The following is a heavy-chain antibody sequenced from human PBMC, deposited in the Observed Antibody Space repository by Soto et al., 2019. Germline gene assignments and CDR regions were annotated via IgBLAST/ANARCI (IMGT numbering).Heavy chain of an antibody. CDR3: ARGPPITMIVVVITTGMDYYYGMDV. Sequence: VASVKVSCKASGGTFSSYAISWVRQAPGQGLEWMGGVIPIFGTANYAQKFQGRVTITADESTSTAYMELSSLRSEDTAVYYCARGPPITMIVVVITTGMDYYYGMDVWGQ. CDR1: GGTFSSYA. J-gene: IGHJ6*02. D-gene: IGHD3-22*01. V-gene: IGHV1-69*13. CDR2: VIPIFGTA.